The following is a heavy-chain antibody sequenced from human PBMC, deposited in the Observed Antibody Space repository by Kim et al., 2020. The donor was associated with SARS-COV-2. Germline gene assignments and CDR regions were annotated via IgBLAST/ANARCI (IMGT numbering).Heavy chain of an antibody. CDR3: ARGDLWFGELSYYYYYGMDV. CDR2: TYYRSKWYN. CDR1: GDSVSSNSAA. J-gene: IGHJ6*02. Sequence: SQTLSLTCAISGDSVSSNSAAWNWIRQSPSRGLEWLGRTYYRSKWYNDYAVSVKSRITINPDTSKNQFSLQLNSVTPEDTAVYYCARGDLWFGELSYYYYYGMDVWGQGTTVTVSS. D-gene: IGHD3-10*01. V-gene: IGHV6-1*01.